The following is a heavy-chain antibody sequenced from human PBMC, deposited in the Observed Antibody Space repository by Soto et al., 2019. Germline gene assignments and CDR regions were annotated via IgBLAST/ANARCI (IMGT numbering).Heavy chain of an antibody. CDR3: ARTIVAGGANDAFAF. D-gene: IGHD2-15*01. Sequence: EVQLVESGGRVVPPGGSLRLSCAASGFTFDDYGMSWVRQVPGKGLEWVCGINWNGGGTGFADSVKGRFTISRDNAKNPLYLQMNSLRAEDTALYHCARTIVAGGANDAFAFWGQGTMVTVSS. CDR1: GFTFDDYG. J-gene: IGHJ3*01. CDR2: INWNGGGT. V-gene: IGHV3-20*01.